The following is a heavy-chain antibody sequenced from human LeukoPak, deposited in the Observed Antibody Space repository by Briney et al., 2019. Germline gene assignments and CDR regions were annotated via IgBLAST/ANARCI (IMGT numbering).Heavy chain of an antibody. CDR1: GFTFSDYY. CDR3: VRSVYNWNDVDY. Sequence: GGSLRLPCPASGFTFSDYYRSWIGQPPGKGRKGVSYISSTVITTYYADSVKGRFTISRDNAKNSLYLQMNSLRAEDTAVYYCVRSVYNWNDVDYWGQGTLVTVSS. V-gene: IGHV3-11*01. CDR2: ISSTVITT. J-gene: IGHJ4*02. D-gene: IGHD1-20*01.